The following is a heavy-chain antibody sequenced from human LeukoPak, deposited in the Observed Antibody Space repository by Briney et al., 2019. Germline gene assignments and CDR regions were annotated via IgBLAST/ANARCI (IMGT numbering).Heavy chain of an antibody. V-gene: IGHV3-33*01. D-gene: IGHD5-12*01. CDR3: ARDSGRATIYYYYGMDV. J-gene: IGHJ6*02. CDR1: GFTFSSYG. Sequence: GSLRLSCAASGFTFSSYGIHWVRQAPGKGLEWVAVIWYDGSNKYYADSVKGRFTISRDNSKNTLYLQMNSLRAEDTGVYYCARDSGRATIYYYYGMDVWGQGTTVTVSS. CDR2: IWYDGSNK.